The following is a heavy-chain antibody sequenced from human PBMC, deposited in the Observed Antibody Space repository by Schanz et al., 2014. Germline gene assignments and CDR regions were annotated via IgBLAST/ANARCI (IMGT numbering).Heavy chain of an antibody. D-gene: IGHD5-12*01. CDR1: GYTFVSYS. J-gene: IGHJ4*02. V-gene: IGHV1-69*09. Sequence: QVQLVQSGAEVKKPGASVKVSCKASGYTFVSYSMHWVRQAPGQGLEWMGRIIPILGIANYAQKFQGRVTITADRSTSTAYMELSRLKSDDTAVYYCARAFGGYDPAGALDYWGQGTLVTVSS. CDR2: IIPILGIA. CDR3: ARAFGGYDPAGALDY.